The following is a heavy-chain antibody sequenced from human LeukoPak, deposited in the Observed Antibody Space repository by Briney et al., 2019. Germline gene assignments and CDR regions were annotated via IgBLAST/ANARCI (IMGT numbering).Heavy chain of an antibody. CDR1: GASISTYY. J-gene: IGHJ4*02. V-gene: IGHV4-59*01. D-gene: IGHD6-19*01. CDR3: ARAGGGWSFDY. Sequence: SETLSLTCTVPGASISTYYWSWIRQPPGKGLEWIGYLFFGGSTNYNPSLKSRVTISSDTSKNQLSLKLTSVTAADTAVHYCARAGGGWSFDYLGQGTLVTVSS. CDR2: LFFGGST.